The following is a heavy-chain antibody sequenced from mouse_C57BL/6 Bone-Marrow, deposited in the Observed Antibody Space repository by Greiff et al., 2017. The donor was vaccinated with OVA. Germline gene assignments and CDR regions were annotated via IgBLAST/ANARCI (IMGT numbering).Heavy chain of an antibody. Sequence: EVKLQESGGGLVKPGGSLKLSCAASGFTFSDYGMHWVRQAPEKGLEWVAYISSGSSTIYYADTVKGRFTISRDNAKNTLFLQMTSLRSEDTAMYYCERHYYGRIFSYWGQGTTLTVSS. D-gene: IGHD1-1*01. V-gene: IGHV5-17*01. CDR3: ERHYYGRIFSY. J-gene: IGHJ2*01. CDR1: GFTFSDYG. CDR2: ISSGSSTI.